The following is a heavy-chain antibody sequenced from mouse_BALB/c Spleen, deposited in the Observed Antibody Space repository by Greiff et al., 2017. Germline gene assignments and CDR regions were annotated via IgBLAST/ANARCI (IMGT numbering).Heavy chain of an antibody. J-gene: IGHJ1*01. D-gene: IGHD1-1*01. CDR3: ARGGITTVVALYWYFDV. CDR2: INPGSGGT. Sequence: QVQLQQSGAELVRPGTSVKVSCKASGYAFTNYLIEWVKQRPGQGLEWIGVINPGSGGTNYNEKFKGKATLTADKSSSTAYMQLSSLTSEDSAVYFCARGGITTVVALYWYFDVWGAGTTVTVSS. CDR1: GYAFTNYL. V-gene: IGHV1-54*01.